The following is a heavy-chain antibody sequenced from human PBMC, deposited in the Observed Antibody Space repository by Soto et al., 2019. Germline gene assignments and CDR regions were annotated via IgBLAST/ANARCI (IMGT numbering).Heavy chain of an antibody. V-gene: IGHV3-23*01. J-gene: IGHJ4*02. CDR3: TKRGGPAAG. D-gene: IGHD6-19*01. CDR1: GFTFSSYA. Sequence: PGGSLRLSCAASGFTFSSYAMSWVRQAPGRGLEWVSAISGSGGSTYYADSVKGRFTISRDNSKNTLYLQMNSLRAEDTAVYHRTKRGGPAAGWGQRTLVTVSS. CDR2: ISGSGGST.